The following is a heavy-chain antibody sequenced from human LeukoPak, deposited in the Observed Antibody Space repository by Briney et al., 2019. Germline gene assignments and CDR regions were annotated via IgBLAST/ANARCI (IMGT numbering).Heavy chain of an antibody. V-gene: IGHV3-30*02. CDR1: GFTFRSYG. CDR3: AKGYCYHIDY. D-gene: IGHD5-18*01. Sequence: GGSLRLSCAASGFTFRSYGMHWVRQAPGKGLEWVAFIQYDGRGGYYTDSVKGRFTISRDNSKNTLFLQMSSLRAEDTAVYYCAKGYCYHIDYWGQGTLVTVYS. J-gene: IGHJ4*02. CDR2: IQYDGRGG.